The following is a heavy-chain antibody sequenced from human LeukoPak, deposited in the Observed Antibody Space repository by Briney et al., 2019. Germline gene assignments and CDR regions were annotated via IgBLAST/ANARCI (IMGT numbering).Heavy chain of an antibody. J-gene: IGHJ4*02. Sequence: PGGSLRLSCAASGFTFSSYWMSWIRQAPGKGLEWVSYISSSGSTIYYADSVKGRFTISRDNAKNSLYLQMNSLRAEDTAVYYCAKRIQSAMAMGYWGQGTLVTVSS. V-gene: IGHV3-11*01. CDR3: AKRIQSAMAMGY. CDR1: GFTFSSYW. D-gene: IGHD5-18*01. CDR2: ISSSGSTI.